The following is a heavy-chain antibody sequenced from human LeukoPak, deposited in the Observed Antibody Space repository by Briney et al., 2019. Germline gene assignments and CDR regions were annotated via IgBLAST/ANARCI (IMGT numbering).Heavy chain of an antibody. J-gene: IGHJ4*02. CDR2: ITANTRGSIT. Sequence: GGSLRLSCVTSGFSFSTYDMSWVRQAPGKGLEWVSGITANTRGSITYYADSVKGRFTISRDSSKDTLYLQMNSLRAEDTTVSFCARGGYFSFDYWGQGTLVTVSS. CDR1: GFSFSTYD. D-gene: IGHD2/OR15-2a*01. V-gene: IGHV3-23*01. CDR3: ARGGYFSFDY.